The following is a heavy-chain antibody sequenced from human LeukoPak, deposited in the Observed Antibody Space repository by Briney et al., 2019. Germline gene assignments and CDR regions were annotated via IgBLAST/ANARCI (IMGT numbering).Heavy chain of an antibody. CDR2: ISHSSNTI. V-gene: IGHV3-48*04. CDR1: GFTFSGHG. Sequence: QPGGSLRLSCAASGFTFSGHGMNWVRQAPGKGLEWLAYISHSSNTIYYADSVRGRFTVSRDNPKNSLFLQMNSLRAEDTAVYFCARISGSGGSYYYYYMDVWGKGTMVTVSS. CDR3: ARISGSGGSYYYYYMDV. J-gene: IGHJ6*03. D-gene: IGHD3-10*01.